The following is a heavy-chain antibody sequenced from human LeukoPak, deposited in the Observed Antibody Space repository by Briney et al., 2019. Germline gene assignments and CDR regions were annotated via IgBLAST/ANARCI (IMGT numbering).Heavy chain of an antibody. CDR2: ISFDGSNK. V-gene: IGHV3-30-3*01. Sequence: GGSLRLSCAASGFTFSIYSIHWVRQAPGKGLEWVAVISFDGSNKYYAGSVKGRFTISRDNSKNTLYLQMNSLRPEDTAVYYCARDRNDYGDPYYLDYWGQGTLVTVSS. CDR3: ARDRNDYGDPYYLDY. CDR1: GFTFSIYS. D-gene: IGHD4-17*01. J-gene: IGHJ4*02.